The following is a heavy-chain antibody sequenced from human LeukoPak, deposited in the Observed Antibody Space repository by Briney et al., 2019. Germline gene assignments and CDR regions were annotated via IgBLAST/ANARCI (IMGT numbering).Heavy chain of an antibody. CDR3: ARDDFGI. CDR1: GFTFSSYW. CDR2: INSDGSAT. Sequence: PGGPLRLSCAASGFTFSSYWMHWVRQAPGKGLVWVARINSDGSATSHADSVKGRFTISRDNAKNTLYLQVNSLRAEDTAVYYCARDDFGIWGQGTMVTVP. J-gene: IGHJ3*02. V-gene: IGHV3-74*01.